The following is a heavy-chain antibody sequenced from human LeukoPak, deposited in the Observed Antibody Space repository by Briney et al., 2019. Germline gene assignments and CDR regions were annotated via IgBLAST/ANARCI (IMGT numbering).Heavy chain of an antibody. D-gene: IGHD3-10*01. CDR2: IWYDGSNK. CDR1: GFTFSSYG. CDR3: AKRGVVIRVILVGFHKEAYYFDS. J-gene: IGHJ4*02. V-gene: IGHV3-33*06. Sequence: GGSLRLSCAASGFTFSSYGMHWVRQAPGKGLEWVAVIWYDGSNKYYADSVKGRFTISRDNPKNTLYLQTNSLRAEDTAVYFCAKRGVVIRVILVGFHKEAYYFDSWGQGALVTVSS.